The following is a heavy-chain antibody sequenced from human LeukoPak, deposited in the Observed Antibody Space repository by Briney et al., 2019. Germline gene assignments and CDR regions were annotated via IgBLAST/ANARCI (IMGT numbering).Heavy chain of an antibody. D-gene: IGHD1-1*01. J-gene: IGHJ4*02. CDR1: GYTFTSYG. V-gene: IGHV1-18*01. CDR3: ARESHETREDY. Sequence: ASVKVCCKASGYTFTSYGISWVRQAPGQGLEWMGWISANNGDTDYPPKLQDRVTMTTDTYTSTAYMELRSLRSDDTAMYYCARESHETREDYWGQGTLVTVSS. CDR2: ISANNGDT.